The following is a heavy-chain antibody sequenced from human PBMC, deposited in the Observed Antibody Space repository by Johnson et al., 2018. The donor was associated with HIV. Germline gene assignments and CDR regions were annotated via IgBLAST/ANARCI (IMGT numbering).Heavy chain of an antibody. V-gene: IGHV3-66*02. Sequence: VQLVESGGGFVQPGGSLRLSCAGSGITVSSNYMSWVRQAPGQGLEWVSVIYSGGSTYYADSVKGRFTISRDNSKNTLYLQMNSLRAEDTAVYYCARDPAIRWSEWDSSGYYSPDAFDIWGQGTMVTVSS. J-gene: IGHJ3*02. CDR3: ARDPAIRWSEWDSSGYYSPDAFDI. D-gene: IGHD3-22*01. CDR1: GITVSSNY. CDR2: IYSGGST.